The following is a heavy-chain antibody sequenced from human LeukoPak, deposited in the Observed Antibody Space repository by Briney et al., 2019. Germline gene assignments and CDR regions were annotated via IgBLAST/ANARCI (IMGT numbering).Heavy chain of an antibody. CDR1: GFTFSSYG. V-gene: IGHV3-33*01. D-gene: IGHD1-26*01. Sequence: GGSLRLSCAASGFTFSSYGMHWVRQAPGKGLEWVAVIWYDGSNKYYADSVKGRFTISRDNSKNTLYLQMNSLRVEDTAVYYCARDGEGSSYLDYWGQGTLVTVSS. CDR3: ARDGEGSSYLDY. J-gene: IGHJ4*02. CDR2: IWYDGSNK.